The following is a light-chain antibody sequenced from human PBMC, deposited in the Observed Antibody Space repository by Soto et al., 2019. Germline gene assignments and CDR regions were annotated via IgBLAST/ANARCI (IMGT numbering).Light chain of an antibody. CDR3: QQYGYSPLA. V-gene: IGKV3-20*01. J-gene: IGKJ4*01. CDR1: QSISSSY. Sequence: EIVLTQSPGTLSLSPGERATLSCRASQSISSSYLAWHQHKPGQAPRLLIYGASSRATGAPDRFSGSGSGTDFTLTISRLEPEDFEVYYCQQYGYSPLAFGGGTKVEIK. CDR2: GAS.